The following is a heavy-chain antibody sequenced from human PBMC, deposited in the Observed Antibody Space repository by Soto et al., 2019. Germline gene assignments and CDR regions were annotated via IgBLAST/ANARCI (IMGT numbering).Heavy chain of an antibody. D-gene: IGHD2-2*01. CDR2: ISYDGSNK. V-gene: IGHV3-30*18. J-gene: IGHJ4*02. CDR1: GFTFSSYG. Sequence: PGGSLRLSCAASGFTFSSYGMHWVRQAPGKGLEWVAVISYDGSNKYYADSVKGRFTISRDNSKNTLYLQMNSLRAEDTAVYYCANGYCISTSCRAAYDYWGQGTLVTVSS. CDR3: ANGYCISTSCRAAYDY.